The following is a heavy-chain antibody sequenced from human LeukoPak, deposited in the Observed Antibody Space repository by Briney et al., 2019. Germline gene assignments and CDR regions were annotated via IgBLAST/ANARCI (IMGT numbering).Heavy chain of an antibody. CDR1: GYSISSNYY. CDR2: IYYSGNT. D-gene: IGHD5-24*01. Sequence: PSETLSLTCTVSGYSISSNYYWGWIRQPPGKGLEWIGSIYYSGNTYYSPSLKSRVTISVDTSKNQFSLKLSSVTAADTAVYYCARVLENRWLQSLDYWGQGTLVTVSS. V-gene: IGHV4-38-2*02. J-gene: IGHJ4*02. CDR3: ARVLENRWLQSLDY.